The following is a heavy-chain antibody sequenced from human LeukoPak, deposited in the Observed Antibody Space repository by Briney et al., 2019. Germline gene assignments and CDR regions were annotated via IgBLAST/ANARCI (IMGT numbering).Heavy chain of an antibody. V-gene: IGHV1-2*04. D-gene: IGHD1-26*01. J-gene: IGHJ4*02. Sequence: ASVKVSCKASGYTFTGYYMHWVRQAPGQGLEWMGWINPNSGGTNYAQKFRGWVTMTRDTSISTAYMELSRLRSDDTAVYYCARGPLRGPYDSIVGASDYWGQGTLVTVSS. CDR3: ARGPLRGPYDSIVGASDY. CDR2: INPNSGGT. CDR1: GYTFTGYY.